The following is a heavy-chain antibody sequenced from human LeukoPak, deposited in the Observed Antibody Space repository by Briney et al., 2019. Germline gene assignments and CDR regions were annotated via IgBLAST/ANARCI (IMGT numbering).Heavy chain of an antibody. CDR3: ARGYCSSTSCSYFDS. Sequence: GASVKVSCKASVYTFTGYYMHWVRQAPGQGLEWMGWINPNSGGTNYAQKFQGRVTMTRDTSISTAYMELSRLRSDDTAVYYCARGYCSSTSCSYFDSWGQGTLVTVSS. CDR1: VYTFTGYY. D-gene: IGHD2-2*01. J-gene: IGHJ4*02. V-gene: IGHV1-2*02. CDR2: INPNSGGT.